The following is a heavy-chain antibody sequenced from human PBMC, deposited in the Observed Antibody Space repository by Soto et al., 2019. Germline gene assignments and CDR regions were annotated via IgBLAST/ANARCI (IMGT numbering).Heavy chain of an antibody. Sequence: QVQLVQSGAEVKKPGASVKVSCKASGYTFTNYYVHWVRQAPGQGPEWMGVINPSGGSTRDAQKFQGRVTMTRDTSTSTVHMELSSLRSADTAVYYCVREATADYSGMDVWGQGTTVTVSS. J-gene: IGHJ6*02. V-gene: IGHV1-46*01. CDR2: INPSGGST. CDR3: VREATADYSGMDV. D-gene: IGHD5-18*01. CDR1: GYTFTNYY.